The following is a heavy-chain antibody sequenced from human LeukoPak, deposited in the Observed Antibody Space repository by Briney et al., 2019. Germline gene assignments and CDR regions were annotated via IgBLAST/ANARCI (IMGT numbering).Heavy chain of an antibody. Sequence: PGGSLRLSCAASGFSFGGYALHWVRQAPGKGLEWVASISWNSGDIVHADSVKGRFTISRDNAKNSLYLQMDSLRTEDQALYYCVKSGGYATPIRYSPLWGRGPLVTV. CDR2: ISWNSGDI. D-gene: IGHD3-16*01. V-gene: IGHV3-9*01. CDR3: VKSGGYATPIRYSPL. CDR1: GFSFGGYA. J-gene: IGHJ2*01.